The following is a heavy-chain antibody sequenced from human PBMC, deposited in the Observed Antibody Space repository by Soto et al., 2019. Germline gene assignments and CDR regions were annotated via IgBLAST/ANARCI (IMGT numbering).Heavy chain of an antibody. Sequence: PGGSLRLSCAASGFTFSSYAMHWVRQAPGKGLEWVAVISYDGSNKYYADSVKGRFTISRDNSKNTLYLQMNSLRAEDTAVYYRAREDCSSTSCYYFDYWGQGTLVTVSS. J-gene: IGHJ4*02. CDR1: GFTFSSYA. CDR3: AREDCSSTSCYYFDY. CDR2: ISYDGSNK. V-gene: IGHV3-30-3*01. D-gene: IGHD2-2*01.